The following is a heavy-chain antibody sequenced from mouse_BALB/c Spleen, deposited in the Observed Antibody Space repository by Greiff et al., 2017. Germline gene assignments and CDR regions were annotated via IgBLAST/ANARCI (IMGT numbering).Heavy chain of an antibody. CDR3: ASGLGRAWFAY. D-gene: IGHD4-1*01. CDR1: GYTFTDYA. V-gene: IGHV1S137*01. J-gene: IGHJ3*01. CDR2: ISTYYGDA. Sequence: QVHVKQSGAELVRPGVSVKISCKGSGYTFTDYAMHWVKQSHAKSLEWIGVISTYYGDASYNQKFKGKVTMTVDKSSSTAYMELARLTSEDSAIYYCASGLGRAWFAYWGQGTLVTVSA.